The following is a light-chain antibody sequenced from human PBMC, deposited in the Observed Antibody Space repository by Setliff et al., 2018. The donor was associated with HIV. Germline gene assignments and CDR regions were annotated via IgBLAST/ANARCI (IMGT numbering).Light chain of an antibody. CDR2: EFS. CDR3: SSYTSDSTDV. Sequence: QSALTQPASVSGSPVQSITISCTGTSSDVGGYSYVSWYQHHPGKAPKLMIYEFSNRPSGVSTRFSGSKSGNTASLTISGIQAEDEADYYCSSYTSDSTDVFGTGTKGTV. J-gene: IGLJ1*01. CDR1: SSDVGGYSY. V-gene: IGLV2-14*01.